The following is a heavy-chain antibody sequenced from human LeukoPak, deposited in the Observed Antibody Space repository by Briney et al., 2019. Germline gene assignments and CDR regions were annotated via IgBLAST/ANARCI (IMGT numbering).Heavy chain of an antibody. V-gene: IGHV4-59*01. Sequence: SETLSLTCTVSGGSISSYYWSWIRQPPGKGLEWIGYIYYSGSTNYSPSLKSRVTISVDPSKNQFSLRLRSLTAADTAVYYCARARRLRGYSGYDYVTWFDPWGQGTLVTVSS. D-gene: IGHD5-12*01. CDR1: GGSISSYY. CDR2: IYYSGST. J-gene: IGHJ5*02. CDR3: ARARRLRGYSGYDYVTWFDP.